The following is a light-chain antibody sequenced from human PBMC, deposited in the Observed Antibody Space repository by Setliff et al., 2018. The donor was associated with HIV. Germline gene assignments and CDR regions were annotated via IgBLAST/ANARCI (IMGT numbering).Light chain of an antibody. CDR2: DVN. Sequence: QSALAQPRSVSGSPGQSVTISCTGTSSDVGGYNYVSWYQQHPGKAPELMIYDVNKRPSGVPDRFSGSKSGKMASLTISGLQAEDEADYYCCSYAGSSYVFGTGTKVTVL. CDR1: SSDVGGYNY. V-gene: IGLV2-11*01. CDR3: CSYAGSSYV. J-gene: IGLJ1*01.